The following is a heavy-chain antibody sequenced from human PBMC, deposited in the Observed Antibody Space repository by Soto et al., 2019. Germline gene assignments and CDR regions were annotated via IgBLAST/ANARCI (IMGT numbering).Heavy chain of an antibody. CDR3: ARHSAAAAGDNWFDP. D-gene: IGHD6-13*01. CDR1: GGSISSSSYY. Sequence: PSETLSLTCTVSGGSISSSSYYWGWIRQPPGKGLEWIGSIYYSGSTYYNPSLKSRVTISVDTSKNQFSLKLSSVTAADTAVYYCARHSAAAAGDNWFDPWGQGTLVTVSS. CDR2: IYYSGST. J-gene: IGHJ5*02. V-gene: IGHV4-39*01.